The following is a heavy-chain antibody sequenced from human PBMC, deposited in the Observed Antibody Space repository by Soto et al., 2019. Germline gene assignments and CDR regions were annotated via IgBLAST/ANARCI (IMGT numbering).Heavy chain of an antibody. CDR2: ISYDGNNN. Sequence: GGSLRLSCAASGFTFSSYGMHWVRQAPCKGLEWVAVISYDGNNNYYTDSVKGRFTISRDNSKNTLYLQMNSLGADDTAVYYSARDSIEAAAIHWAGNRLDPWGQGTLVTVSS. D-gene: IGHD6-13*01. CDR1: GFTFSSYG. CDR3: ARDSIEAAAIHWAGNRLDP. V-gene: IGHV3-30*19. J-gene: IGHJ5*02.